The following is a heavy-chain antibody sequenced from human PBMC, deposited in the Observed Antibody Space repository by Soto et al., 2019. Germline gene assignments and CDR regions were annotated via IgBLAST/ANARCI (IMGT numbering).Heavy chain of an antibody. CDR1: GFTFTSYA. Sequence: GGSLRLSCAASGFTFTSYAMSWVRQAPGKGLEWVSAISGSGGTTYYADSVKGRFTISRDNSKNTLYLQMNSLRADDTAVYYCAKGRSYYYYYGVDVWGQGTTVTVSS. V-gene: IGHV3-23*01. J-gene: IGHJ6*02. CDR2: ISGSGGTT. CDR3: AKGRSYYYYYGVDV.